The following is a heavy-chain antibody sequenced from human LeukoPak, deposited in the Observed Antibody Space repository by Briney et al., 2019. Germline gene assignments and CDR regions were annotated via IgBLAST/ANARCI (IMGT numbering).Heavy chain of an antibody. CDR3: AKWGDYDVLTGYYDSDY. J-gene: IGHJ4*02. Sequence: GGSLRLSCAASGFTFSNYAMSWVRQAPGKGLEWVSAVSGRDTSTYYTDSVKGRFTISRDNSKNTLYLQMNSLSAEDTAIYYCAKWGDYDVLTGYYDSDYWGKGTLVTVSS. CDR1: GFTFSNYA. V-gene: IGHV3-23*01. CDR2: VSGRDTST. D-gene: IGHD3-9*01.